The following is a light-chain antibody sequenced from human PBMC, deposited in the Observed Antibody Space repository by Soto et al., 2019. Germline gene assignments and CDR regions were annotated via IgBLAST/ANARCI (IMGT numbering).Light chain of an antibody. CDR1: QSVNNF. V-gene: IGKV3-11*01. CDR3: QQRRNWPPT. J-gene: IGKJ1*01. Sequence: EIVMTQSPATLSVSPGETAPLSCRASQSVNNFLAWYQQRPGQAPRLLMYEASNRATGVPARFSGSGSGTDFTLTISSLEPEDFAIYYCQQRRNWPPTFGQGTKVDI. CDR2: EAS.